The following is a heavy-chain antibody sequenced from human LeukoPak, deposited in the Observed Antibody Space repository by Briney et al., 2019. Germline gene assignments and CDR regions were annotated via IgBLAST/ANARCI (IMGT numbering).Heavy chain of an antibody. V-gene: IGHV4-38-2*02. CDR1: GYSIISDYY. D-gene: IGHD2-2*02. CDR3: ARLGLGYCSSTSCYNPNMDV. J-gene: IGHJ6*03. CDR2: INHSGST. Sequence: SETLSLTCTVSGYSIISDYYWGWLRQPPGKGLEWIGEINHSGSTNYNPSLKSRVTVSVDTSKNQFSLKLSSVTAADTAVYYCARLGLGYCSSTSCYNPNMDVWGKGTKVTVSS.